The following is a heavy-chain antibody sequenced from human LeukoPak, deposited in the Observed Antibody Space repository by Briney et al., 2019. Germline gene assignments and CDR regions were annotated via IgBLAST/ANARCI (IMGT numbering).Heavy chain of an antibody. CDR2: ISYDGSNK. Sequence: PGRSLRLSCAASGFTFSSYAMHWVRQAPGKGLEWVAVISYDGSNKYYADSVKGRFTISGDNSKNTLYLQMNSLRAEDTAVYYCIEGIQVFRGNYYYYGMDVWGQGTTVTVSS. CDR3: IEGIQVFRGNYYYYGMDV. CDR1: GFTFSSYA. V-gene: IGHV3-30-3*01. J-gene: IGHJ6*02. D-gene: IGHD3-10*01.